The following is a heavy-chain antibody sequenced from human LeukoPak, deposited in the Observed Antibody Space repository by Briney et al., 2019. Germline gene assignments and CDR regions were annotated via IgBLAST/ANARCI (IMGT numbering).Heavy chain of an antibody. CDR2: ISYDGSNK. CDR1: GFTFSSYA. V-gene: IGHV3-30-3*01. D-gene: IGHD6-13*01. CDR3: ARQEDSSWAYYFDY. Sequence: GGSLRLSCAASGFTFSSYAMHWVRQAPGKGLEWVAVISYDGSNKYYADSVKGRFTISRDNSKNTLYLQMNSLRAEDTAVYYCARQEDSSWAYYFDYWGQGTLVTVSS. J-gene: IGHJ4*02.